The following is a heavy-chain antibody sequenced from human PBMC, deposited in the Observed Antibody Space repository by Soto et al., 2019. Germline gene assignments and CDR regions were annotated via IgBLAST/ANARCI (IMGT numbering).Heavy chain of an antibody. CDR3: AIQIYDSDTGPKFQYYFDS. CDR1: GYSLPGYW. J-gene: IGHJ4*02. Sequence: GESLKILCKGPGYSLPGYWLTWVRQGPGKGLEWMGRIDPSDSQTYYSPSFRGHVTISATKSITNIFLQWSSLRASDIAMYDCAIQIYDSDTGPKFQYYFDSWGQGTPVTVSS. V-gene: IGHV5-10-1*01. D-gene: IGHD3-22*01. CDR2: IDPSDSQT.